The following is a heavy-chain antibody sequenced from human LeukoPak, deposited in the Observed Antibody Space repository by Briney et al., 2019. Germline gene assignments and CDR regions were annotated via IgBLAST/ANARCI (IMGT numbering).Heavy chain of an antibody. V-gene: IGHV3-21*01. CDR3: VMVEASDVFDT. Sequence: GGSLRLSCGASGFNFSRNSMNWVRQAPGKGLEWVASISTGSNYMYYADSVKGRFTISRDNANNSLYLQMNNVRPEDTAVYYCVMVEASDVFDTWGQGTMVTVSS. J-gene: IGHJ3*02. CDR1: GFNFSRNS. CDR2: ISTGSNYM. D-gene: IGHD3-10*01.